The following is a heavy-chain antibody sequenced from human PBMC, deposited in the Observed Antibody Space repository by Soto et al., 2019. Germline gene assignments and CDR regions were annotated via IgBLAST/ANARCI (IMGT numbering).Heavy chain of an antibody. V-gene: IGHV6-1*01. CDR1: GDSVSSNSAA. J-gene: IGHJ6*02. CDR3: ARHTPGPSSYYGLDV. Sequence: SQTLSLTCVISGDSVSSNSAAWNWIRQSPSRGLEWLGRTYYRSKWYNDYAVSVEGRMTINPDTSSNLFSLQLNSVTPEDTAVYYCARHTPGPSSYYGLDVWGQGTTVTVSS. D-gene: IGHD2-2*02. CDR2: TYYRSKWYN.